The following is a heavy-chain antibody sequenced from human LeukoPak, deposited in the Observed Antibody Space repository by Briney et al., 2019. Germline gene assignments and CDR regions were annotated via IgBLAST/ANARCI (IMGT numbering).Heavy chain of an antibody. V-gene: IGHV4-59*01. Sequence: SETLSLTCTVSGGSISSYYWSWNRQPPGKGLEWIGYIYYSGSTNYNPSLKSRVTISVDTSKNQFSLKLSSVTAADTAVYYCARAPGGVPAAHFDYWGQGTLVTVSS. CDR1: GGSISSYY. CDR2: IYYSGST. CDR3: ARAPGGVPAAHFDY. J-gene: IGHJ4*02. D-gene: IGHD2-2*01.